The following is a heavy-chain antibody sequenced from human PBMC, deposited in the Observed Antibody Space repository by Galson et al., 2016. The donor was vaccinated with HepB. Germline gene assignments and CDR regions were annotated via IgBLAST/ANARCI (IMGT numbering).Heavy chain of an antibody. CDR1: KLNFINTW. CDR3: TTERERVGVTCFDY. V-gene: IGHV3-15*01. J-gene: IGHJ4*02. CDR2: IRTKSDGGTT. Sequence: SLRLSCAAPKLNFINTWMNWVRQAPGKGLEWLGRIRTKSDGGTTDYAGPVKGRLTISRDDSKNTLYLQMDSLKTEDTAVYYCTTERERVGVTCFDYWGQGTLVSVSS. D-gene: IGHD1-26*01.